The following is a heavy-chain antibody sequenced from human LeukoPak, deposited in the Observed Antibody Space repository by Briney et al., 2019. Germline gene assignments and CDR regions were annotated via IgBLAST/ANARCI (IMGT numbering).Heavy chain of an antibody. CDR2: IYYSGST. Sequence: PSETLSLTCTVSGGSISSYYWSWIRQPPGKGLEWIGYIYYSGSTNYNPSLKSRVTISVDTSKNQFSLKLSSVTAADTAVHYCARVVATLLMDVWGKGTTVTISS. CDR1: GGSISSYY. J-gene: IGHJ6*03. CDR3: ARVVATLLMDV. V-gene: IGHV4-59*01. D-gene: IGHD5-12*01.